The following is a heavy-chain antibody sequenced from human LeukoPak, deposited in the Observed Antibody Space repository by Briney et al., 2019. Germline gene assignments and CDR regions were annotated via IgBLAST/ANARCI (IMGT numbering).Heavy chain of an antibody. Sequence: GASVKVSCKASGGTFSSYAISWVRQAPGQGLEWMGGIIPIFGTANYAQKFQGRVTITADESTSTAYMELSSLRSEDTAVYYCARGSTIFGVAYYFDYWGQGTLVTVSS. J-gene: IGHJ4*02. D-gene: IGHD3-3*01. V-gene: IGHV1-69*13. CDR1: GGTFSSYA. CDR2: IIPIFGTA. CDR3: ARGSTIFGVAYYFDY.